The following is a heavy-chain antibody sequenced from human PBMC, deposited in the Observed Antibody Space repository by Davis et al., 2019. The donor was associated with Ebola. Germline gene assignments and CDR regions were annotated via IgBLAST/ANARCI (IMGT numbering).Heavy chain of an antibody. V-gene: IGHV4-59*01. D-gene: IGHD4-17*01. CDR2: IYYSGST. CDR1: GGSISSYY. Sequence: PSETLSLTCTVSGGSISSYYWSWIRQPPGKGLEWIGYIYYSGSTNYNPSLKSRVTISVDTSKNQFSLKLSSVTAADTAVYYCARQYGDYPDYYYGMDVWGQGTTVTVSS. J-gene: IGHJ6*02. CDR3: ARQYGDYPDYYYGMDV.